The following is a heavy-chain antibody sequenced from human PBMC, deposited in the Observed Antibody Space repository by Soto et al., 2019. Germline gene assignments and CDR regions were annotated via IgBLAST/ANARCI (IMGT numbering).Heavy chain of an antibody. CDR1: GFTFSGSA. CDR2: IRSKAKSYAT. D-gene: IGHD6-13*01. J-gene: IGHJ4*02. Sequence: GGSLRLSCAASGFTFSGSAMHWVRQASGKGLEWVGRIRSKAKSYATVYAASVKGRLTISRDDSKNTAYLQMNSLKIEDTAVYYCTRLGIAAAGTDYWGQGTLVTVSS. V-gene: IGHV3-73*01. CDR3: TRLGIAAAGTDY.